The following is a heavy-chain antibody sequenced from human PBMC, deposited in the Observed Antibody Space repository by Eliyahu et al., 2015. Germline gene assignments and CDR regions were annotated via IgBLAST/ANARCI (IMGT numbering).Heavy chain of an antibody. D-gene: IGHD3-16*01. CDR2: IIPMFGTA. Sequence: QVXLVQSGAEVKKPGSSVMISCRASGGAFSTYAISWVRQAPGQGLEWMGGIIPMFGTASYAQDFQVRVTITADESKSTAYMEVSSLRSEDTAVYYCSLGNWLESWGQGTLVTVSS. V-gene: IGHV1-69*01. CDR3: SLGNWLES. CDR1: GGAFSTYA. J-gene: IGHJ5*01.